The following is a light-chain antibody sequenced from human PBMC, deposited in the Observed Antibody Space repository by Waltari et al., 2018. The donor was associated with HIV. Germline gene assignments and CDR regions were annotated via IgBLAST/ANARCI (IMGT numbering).Light chain of an antibody. J-gene: IGLJ2*01. V-gene: IGLV2-23*01. CDR1: SSDAGRYTL. CDR2: EGS. Sequence: QSALTQPASVSGSPGQPITISRTGTSSDAGRYTLLSWHPHTPGKAPKLMIYEGSKQPSGVSNRFSGSKSGNTASLTISGLQAEDEADYYCCSYAGSSTDVVFGGGTKLTVL. CDR3: CSYAGSSTDVV.